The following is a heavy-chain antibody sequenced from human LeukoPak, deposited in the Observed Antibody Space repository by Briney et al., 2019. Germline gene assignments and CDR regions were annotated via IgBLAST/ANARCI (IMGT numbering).Heavy chain of an antibody. CDR3: AAHSGNYPRGYFDY. D-gene: IGHD1-26*01. J-gene: IGHJ4*02. CDR2: VWYDGSNK. V-gene: IGHV3-33*01. CDR1: GFTFSSHG. Sequence: GRSLRLSCAASGFTFSSHGMHWVRQAPGKGLEWGAVVWYDGSNKYYADAVKGRFTISKDNSRDTLFLQMYSLRAEDTAVYYCAAHSGNYPRGYFDYWGQGTLVSVSS.